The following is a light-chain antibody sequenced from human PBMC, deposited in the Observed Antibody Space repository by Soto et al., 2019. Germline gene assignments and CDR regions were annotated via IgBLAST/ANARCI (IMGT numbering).Light chain of an antibody. V-gene: IGKV1-5*01. CDR3: LQDINYPWT. Sequence: DIQMTQSPSTLSASVGDIVDITCRASQSISSWLAWYQQKPGKPPKLLIYEASSLESGVPSRFSGSGSGTDFTLAISSLQPEDSATYYCLQDINYPWTFGQGTKVDIK. CDR2: EAS. J-gene: IGKJ1*01. CDR1: QSISSW.